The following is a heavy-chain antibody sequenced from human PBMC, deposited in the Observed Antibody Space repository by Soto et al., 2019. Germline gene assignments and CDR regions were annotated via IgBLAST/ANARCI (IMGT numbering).Heavy chain of an antibody. CDR2: ISAYNGNT. V-gene: IGHV1-18*01. Sequence: ASVKVSCKASGYTFTSYGISWVRQAPGQGLEWMGWISAYNGNTNYAQKLQGRVTMTTDTSTSTAYMELRSLRSDDTAVYYCARVDRLLWFGELLQPSGFDCWGQGTLVTVSS. D-gene: IGHD3-10*01. J-gene: IGHJ4*02. CDR3: ARVDRLLWFGELLQPSGFDC. CDR1: GYTFTSYG.